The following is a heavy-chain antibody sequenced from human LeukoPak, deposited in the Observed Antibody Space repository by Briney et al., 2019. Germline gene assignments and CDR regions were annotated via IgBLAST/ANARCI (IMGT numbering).Heavy chain of an antibody. CDR1: GGSISSSNW. CDR2: IYHSGST. Sequence: SETLSLTCAVSGGSISSSNWWSWVRQPPGKGLEWIGEIYHSGSTYYNASLKSRVTISVDKSKNQFSLKVRSATAADTAVYYCARGVYGGSPPYYFDYWGKGTLVTVSS. D-gene: IGHD4-23*01. CDR3: ARGVYGGSPPYYFDY. V-gene: IGHV4-4*02. J-gene: IGHJ4*02.